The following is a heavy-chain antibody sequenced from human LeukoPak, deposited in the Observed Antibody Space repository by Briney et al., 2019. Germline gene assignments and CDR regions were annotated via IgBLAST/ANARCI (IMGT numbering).Heavy chain of an antibody. CDR2: INPNSGTT. D-gene: IGHD3-22*01. CDR1: GYTFTGYY. CDR3: ARIDTYYYDSSTYSDAFDI. Sequence: ASVKVSCKASGYTFTGYYMHWVRQAPGQGLEWMGWINPNSGTTDYAQRFQGRVTMTRDTSISTAYMELSRLRSDDTAVYYCARIDTYYYDSSTYSDAFDIWGPGTMATVSS. J-gene: IGHJ3*02. V-gene: IGHV1-2*02.